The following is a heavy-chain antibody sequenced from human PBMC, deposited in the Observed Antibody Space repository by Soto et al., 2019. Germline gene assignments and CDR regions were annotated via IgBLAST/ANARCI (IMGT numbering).Heavy chain of an antibody. J-gene: IGHJ4*02. V-gene: IGHV3-21*01. CDR3: ARGLIDRGVIVPYCDY. CDR2: ISSSSSYI. CDR1: GFTFSSYS. D-gene: IGHD3-10*01. Sequence: GGSLRLSCAASGFTFSSYSMNWVRQAPGKGLEWVSSISSSSSYIYYADSVKGRFTISRDNAKNSLYLQMNSLRAEDTAVYYCARGLIDRGVIVPYCDYWGQGTLVTVSS.